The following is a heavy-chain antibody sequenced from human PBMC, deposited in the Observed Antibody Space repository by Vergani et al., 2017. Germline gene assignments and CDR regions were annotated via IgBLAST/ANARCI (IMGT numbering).Heavy chain of an antibody. CDR2: IYYSGST. J-gene: IGHJ5*02. CDR1: GGSISSYY. Sequence: QVQLQESGPGLVKPSETLSLTCTVSGGSISSYYWSWIRQPPGKGLEWIGYIYYSGSTNYNPSLKSRVTISVDTSKNQFSLQLSAVTAADTAVYYCARARYCSSTSCYTRGTGWFDPWGQGTLVTVSS. D-gene: IGHD2-2*02. V-gene: IGHV4-59*01. CDR3: ARARYCSSTSCYTRGTGWFDP.